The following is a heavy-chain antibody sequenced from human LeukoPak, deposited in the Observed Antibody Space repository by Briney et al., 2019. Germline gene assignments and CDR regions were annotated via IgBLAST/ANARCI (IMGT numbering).Heavy chain of an antibody. V-gene: IGHV4-34*01. CDR1: GGSFSGYY. CDR2: INHSGST. CDR3: ASPFDY. Sequence: SETLSLTCAVYGGSFSGYYWSWIRQPPGKGLEWIGEINHSGSTNYNPSLKSRVTMSVDTSKNQFSLKLSSVTAADTAVYYCASPFDYWGQGTLVTVSS. J-gene: IGHJ4*02.